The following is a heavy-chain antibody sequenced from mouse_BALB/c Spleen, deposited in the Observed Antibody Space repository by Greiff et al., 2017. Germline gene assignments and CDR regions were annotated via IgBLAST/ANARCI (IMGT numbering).Heavy chain of an antibody. Sequence: QVQLKQSAAELARPGASVKMSCKASGYTFTSYTMHWVKQRPGQGLEWIGYINPSSGYTEYNQKFKDKTTLTADKSSSTAYMQLSSLTSEDSAVYYCARSGYYGNYLDYWGQGTTLTVSS. V-gene: IGHV1-4*02. CDR1: GYTFTSYT. D-gene: IGHD2-1*01. J-gene: IGHJ2*01. CDR3: ARSGYYGNYLDY. CDR2: INPSSGYT.